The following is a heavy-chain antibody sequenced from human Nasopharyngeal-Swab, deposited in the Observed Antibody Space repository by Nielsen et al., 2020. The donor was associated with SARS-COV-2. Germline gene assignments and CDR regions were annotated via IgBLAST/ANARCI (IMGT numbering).Heavy chain of an antibody. CDR1: GGSISSSNW. D-gene: IGHD6-25*01. J-gene: IGHJ4*02. Sequence: SETLSLTCAVSGGSISSSNWWSWVRQPPGKGLEWIGEINHSGSTNYNPSLESRVTLSVDTSKNQFSLNLISVTAADTAVYYCATTGYSSVYYVHWGQGVLVTVSS. V-gene: IGHV4-4*02. CDR2: INHSGST. CDR3: ATTGYSSVYYVH.